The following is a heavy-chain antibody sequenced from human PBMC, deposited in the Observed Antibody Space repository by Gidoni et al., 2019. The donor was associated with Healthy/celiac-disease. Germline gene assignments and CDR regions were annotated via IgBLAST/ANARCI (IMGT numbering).Heavy chain of an antibody. Sequence: QVQLVESGGGVVHPGRSLRPSCAASGFAFSSHGMHWVRQAPGKGLAGVAVISYDGSNKYYADSLKGRFTISRDNSKNTLYLQMNSRRAEDTAVYYCANFGDDYYYYMDVWGKGTTVTVSS. CDR1: GFAFSSHG. D-gene: IGHD2-21*01. CDR2: ISYDGSNK. J-gene: IGHJ6*03. V-gene: IGHV3-30*18. CDR3: ANFGDDYYYYMDV.